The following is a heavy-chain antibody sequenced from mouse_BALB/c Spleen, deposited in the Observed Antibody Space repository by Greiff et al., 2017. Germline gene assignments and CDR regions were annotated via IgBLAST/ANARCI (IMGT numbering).Heavy chain of an antibody. V-gene: IGHV5-17*02. Sequence: DVKLVESGGGLVQPGGSRKLSCAASGFTFSSFGMHWVSQAPEKGLEWVAYISSGSSTIDYADTVKGRFTISRDNPKNTLFLQMTSLRSEDTAMYYCARVITTVVAHFDYWGQGTTLTVSS. J-gene: IGHJ2*01. CDR2: ISSGSSTI. CDR3: ARVITTVVAHFDY. CDR1: GFTFSSFG. D-gene: IGHD1-1*01.